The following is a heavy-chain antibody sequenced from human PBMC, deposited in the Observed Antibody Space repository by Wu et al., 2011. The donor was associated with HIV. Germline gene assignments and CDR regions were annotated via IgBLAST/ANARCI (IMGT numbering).Heavy chain of an antibody. CDR3: ARATEKDVLRGSSLGF. CDR1: GDTFSNYA. Sequence: QVQLVQSGPEVKKSGSSVKVSCKTSGDTFSNYAITWVRQAPGQGLEWMGRIIPIFGTTNYAQKFQGRVTITADKSTDTAYMALSGLTSEDTAIYYCARATEKDVLRGSSLGFWGQGTLVSVSS. J-gene: IGHJ4*01. D-gene: IGHD3-3*01. V-gene: IGHV1-69*06. CDR2: IIPIFGTT.